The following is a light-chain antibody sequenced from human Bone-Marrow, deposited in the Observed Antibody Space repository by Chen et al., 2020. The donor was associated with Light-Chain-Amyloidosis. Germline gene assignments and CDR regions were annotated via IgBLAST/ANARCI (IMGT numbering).Light chain of an antibody. CDR3: QQRSSWPSIT. CDR2: DAS. CDR1: QGIGTY. J-gene: IGKJ5*01. V-gene: IGKV3-11*01. Sequence: VLTQSPATLSLSPGERASLFCTASQGIGTYLAWDRQQPGQAPRLLIYDASNRATDIPARFTAWGSGTDFTLTITNREPEDFEIYYGQQRSSWPSITFGQGTLLEIK.